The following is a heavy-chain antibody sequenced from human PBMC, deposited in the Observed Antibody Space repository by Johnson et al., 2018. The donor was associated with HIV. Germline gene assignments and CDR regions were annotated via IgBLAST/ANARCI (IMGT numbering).Heavy chain of an antibody. Sequence: VQLVESGGGVVQPGRSLRLSCAASGFTFSSYAMHWVRQAPGKGLEWVAVISYDGSNKYYADSVKGRFTISRDNAKKSLYLQMNSLRPEDTAFYYCARVVGTSQGDAFDIWGQGTLVTVSS. CDR1: GFTFSSYA. V-gene: IGHV3-30*04. CDR3: ARVVGTSQGDAFDI. J-gene: IGHJ3*02. CDR2: ISYDGSNK.